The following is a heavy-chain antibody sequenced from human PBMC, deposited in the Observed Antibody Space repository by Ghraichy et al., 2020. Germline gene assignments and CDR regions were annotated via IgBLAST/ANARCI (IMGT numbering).Heavy chain of an antibody. V-gene: IGHV3-48*01. D-gene: IGHD2-15*01. J-gene: IGHJ1*01. CDR2: ISSSGRTI. CDR3: VREAGKHCSGGSCYGPFEH. Sequence: GGSLRLSCAASGFTFSSYSMNWVRQAPGKGLEWVSYISSSGRTIYYGDSVKGRFTISRDNAKDSLYLQMKSLRAEDTAVYFCVREAGKHCSGGSCYGPFEHWGQGTVVSVSS. CDR1: GFTFSSYS.